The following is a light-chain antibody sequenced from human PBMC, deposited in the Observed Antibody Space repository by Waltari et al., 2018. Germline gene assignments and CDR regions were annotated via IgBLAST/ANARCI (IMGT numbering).Light chain of an antibody. Sequence: QLVLTQSPSASASLGASVKLTCTLSSGHSSNIIAWLQQRPERGPRYLMKVNSDGSHSQGDDIPDRFSCSSSGAERYLTISSLQSEDEADYYCETGGHGTWVFGGGTKLTVL. V-gene: IGLV4-69*01. CDR1: SGHSSNI. CDR3: ETGGHGTWV. J-gene: IGLJ3*02. CDR2: VNSDGSH.